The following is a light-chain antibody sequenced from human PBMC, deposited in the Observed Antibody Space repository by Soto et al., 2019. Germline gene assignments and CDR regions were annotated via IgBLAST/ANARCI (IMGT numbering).Light chain of an antibody. CDR3: AAGDDSLSVKV. CDR1: SSNIGSNY. J-gene: IGLJ2*01. CDR2: RNN. V-gene: IGLV1-47*01. Sequence: QSVLTQPPSASGTPGQRVTISCSGSSSNIGSNYVYWYQQLPGTAPKLLIYRNNQRPSGVPDRFSGSKSGTSASLAISGLRSEDEADYYCAAGDDSLSVKVFGGGTKLTVL.